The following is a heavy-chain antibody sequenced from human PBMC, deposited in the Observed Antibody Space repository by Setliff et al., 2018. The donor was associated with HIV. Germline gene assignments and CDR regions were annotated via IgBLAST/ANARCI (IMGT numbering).Heavy chain of an antibody. CDR1: GGSFSGYY. V-gene: IGHV4-34*01. CDR2: IIYNGGT. CDR3: ARGQGCGGGCHYAFEM. Sequence: KPSETLSLTCAVYGGSFSGYYWSWIRQSPGKGLEWIGEIIYNGGTNYNPSLKSRVSISLDTSKNQFSLNLNSVTAADTAVYYCARGQGCGGGCHYAFEMWGQGTMVTVSS. D-gene: IGHD2-21*02. J-gene: IGHJ3*02.